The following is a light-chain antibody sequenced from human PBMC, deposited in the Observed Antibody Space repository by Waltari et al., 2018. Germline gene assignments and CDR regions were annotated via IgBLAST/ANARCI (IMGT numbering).Light chain of an antibody. J-gene: IGLJ1*01. V-gene: IGLV2-23*02. CDR3: CSYAGRGTYV. CDR2: EVI. Sequence: QSALTQPASVSRTPGQSITISCTGTTSGVGNYALVSWYQQPPGKAPKLLICEVIKRPSGVSSRFSGSKSGNTASLTISGLQAEDEADYYCCSYAGRGTYVFGSGTKVTV. CDR1: TSGVGNYAL.